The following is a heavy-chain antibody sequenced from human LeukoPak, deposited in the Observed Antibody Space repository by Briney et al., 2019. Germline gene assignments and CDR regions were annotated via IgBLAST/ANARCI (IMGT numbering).Heavy chain of an antibody. Sequence: GSLRLSCAASGFAFSDYYMSWIRQPPGKGLEWIGEINHSGSTNYNPSLKSRVTISVDTSKNQFSLKLSSVTAADTAVYYCARERIYYHSINKRDYYMDVWGKGTTVTVSS. D-gene: IGHD3-22*01. J-gene: IGHJ6*03. CDR1: GFAFSDYY. CDR3: ARERIYYHSINKRDYYMDV. V-gene: IGHV4-34*01. CDR2: INHSGST.